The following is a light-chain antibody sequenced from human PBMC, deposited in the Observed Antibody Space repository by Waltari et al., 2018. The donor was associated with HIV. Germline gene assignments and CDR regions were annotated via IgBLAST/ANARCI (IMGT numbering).Light chain of an antibody. CDR2: DNN. Sequence: QSVLTQPPSVSAAPRQKVTISCSGTSSNIGNNFVSWYQQLPGTAPKLLIYDNNNRPSGIPDRCSGSKSGTSATLGITGLQTGDEADYFCATWDRSLSRVIFGGGTRLTVL. J-gene: IGLJ2*01. CDR3: ATWDRSLSRVI. CDR1: SSNIGNNF. V-gene: IGLV1-51*01.